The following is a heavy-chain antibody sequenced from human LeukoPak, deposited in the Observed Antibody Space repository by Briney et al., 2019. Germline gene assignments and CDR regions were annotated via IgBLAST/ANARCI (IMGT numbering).Heavy chain of an antibody. CDR2: IFYSGST. J-gene: IGHJ4*02. D-gene: IGHD1-26*01. CDR3: ARGEWDLLFDY. V-gene: IGHV4-61*01. CDR1: GGSVSSGSYY. Sequence: TSETLSLTCTVSGGSVSSGSYYWSWIRQPPGKGLEWIGYIFYSGSTNYNPSLKSRVTISVDTSKNQFSLKLSSVTAADTAVYYCARGEWDLLFDYWGQGTLVTVSS.